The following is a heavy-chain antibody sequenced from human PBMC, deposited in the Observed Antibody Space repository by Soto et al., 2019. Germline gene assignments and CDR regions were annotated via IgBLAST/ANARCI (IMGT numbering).Heavy chain of an antibody. J-gene: IGHJ6*02. CDR2: MNPNSGST. V-gene: IGHV1-8*02. D-gene: IGHD2-15*01. CDR1: GYTFTSYD. CDR3: ARGNSGYCSGGTCSFFRYGMDV. Sequence: QVQLVQSGAEVKKPGASVKVSCKASGYTFTSYDLNWVRQATGQGLEWMGWMNPNSGSTGYAQKFQGRVTMTRNTSISTGYMELSSLRSEDTAVYYCARGNSGYCSGGTCSFFRYGMDVWGQGTTVTVSS.